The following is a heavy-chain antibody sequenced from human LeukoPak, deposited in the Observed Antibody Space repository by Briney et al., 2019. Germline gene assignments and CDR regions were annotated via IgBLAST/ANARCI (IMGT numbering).Heavy chain of an antibody. CDR3: APLAGFGSSSSNRDP. J-gene: IGHJ5*02. D-gene: IGHD6-6*01. V-gene: IGHV4-39*01. CDR1: GGSISSSSYY. CDR2: IYYSGST. Sequence: SETLSLTCTVSGGSISSSSYYWGWIRQPPGKGLEWIGSIYYSGSTYYNPSLKSRVTISVDTSKNQFSLKLSSVTAADTAVYYCAPLAGFGSSSSNRDPWGQGTLVTVSS.